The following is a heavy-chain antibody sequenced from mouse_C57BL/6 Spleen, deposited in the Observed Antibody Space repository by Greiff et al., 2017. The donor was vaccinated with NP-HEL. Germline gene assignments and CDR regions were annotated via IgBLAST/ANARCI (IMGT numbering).Heavy chain of an antibody. CDR2: IDPSDSYT. Sequence: VQLQQSGAELVMPGASVKLSCKASGYTFTSYWMHWVKQRPGQGLEWIGEIDPSDSYTNYNQKFKGKSTLTVDKSSSTAYMQLSSLTSEDSAVYYCARNGPTIVIDYWGQGTTLTVSS. D-gene: IGHD2-5*01. CDR3: ARNGPTIVIDY. CDR1: GYTFTSYW. V-gene: IGHV1-69*01. J-gene: IGHJ2*01.